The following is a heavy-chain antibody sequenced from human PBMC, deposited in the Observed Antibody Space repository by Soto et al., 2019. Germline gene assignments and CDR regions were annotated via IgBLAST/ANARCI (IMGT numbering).Heavy chain of an antibody. J-gene: IGHJ6*02. D-gene: IGHD2-2*01. V-gene: IGHV3-30*18. CDR3: AKGGKGYCSSTSCYAYYYYYGMDV. CDR1: GFTFSSYG. CDR2: ISYDGSNK. Sequence: GGSLRLSCAASGFTFSSYGMHWVRQAPGKGLEWVAVISYDGSNKYYADSVKGRFTISRDNSKNTLYLQMNSLRAEDTAVYYCAKGGKGYCSSTSCYAYYYYYGMDVWGQGTTVTVSS.